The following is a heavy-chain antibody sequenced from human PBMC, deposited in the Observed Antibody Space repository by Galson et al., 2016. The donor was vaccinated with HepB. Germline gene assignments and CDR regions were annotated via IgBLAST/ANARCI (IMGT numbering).Heavy chain of an antibody. Sequence: SLRLSCAASGFNFDDYAIHWVRQVPGKGLEWVSGISWNSGSIAYRASVKGRFHISRDNAKNSLNLQMNDLKPEDTALYYCAKESVRDFWSASEFDYWGQGTLVTVSS. CDR3: AKESVRDFWSASEFDY. CDR1: GFNFDDYA. J-gene: IGHJ4*02. V-gene: IGHV3-9*01. CDR2: ISWNSGSI. D-gene: IGHD3-3*01.